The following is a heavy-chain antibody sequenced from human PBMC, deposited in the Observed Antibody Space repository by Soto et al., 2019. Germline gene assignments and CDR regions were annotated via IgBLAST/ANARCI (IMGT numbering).Heavy chain of an antibody. CDR3: ARGPYYYGSGSLDL. CDR1: GFTFSSYG. Sequence: PGGSLRLSCAASGFTFSSYGMHWVRQAPGKGLEWVAVIWYDGSNKYYADSVKGRFTISRDNSKNTLYLQMNSLRAEDTAVYYCARGPYYYGSGSLDLWGQGXLVTVYS. CDR2: IWYDGSNK. V-gene: IGHV3-33*01. J-gene: IGHJ4*02. D-gene: IGHD3-10*01.